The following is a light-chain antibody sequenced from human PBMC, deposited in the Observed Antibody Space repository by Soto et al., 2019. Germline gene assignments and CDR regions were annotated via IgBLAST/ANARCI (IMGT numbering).Light chain of an antibody. CDR2: SAS. V-gene: IGKV3-20*01. CDR1: QSLSSAF. Sequence: DIVLTQSPGTLSLSPGQRATLSCRASQSLSSAFLAWYQQKPGQAPRLLIYSASSRATGVPDRFSGSGSGTDFTLTISRLEPEDFAVYYCQQYGRSPWTFGQGTKVDIK. J-gene: IGKJ1*01. CDR3: QQYGRSPWT.